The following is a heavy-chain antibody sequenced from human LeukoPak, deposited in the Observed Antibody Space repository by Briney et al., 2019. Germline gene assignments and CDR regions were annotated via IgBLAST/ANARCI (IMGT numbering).Heavy chain of an antibody. D-gene: IGHD1-26*01. J-gene: IGHJ5*02. CDR3: ARDSGNWFDP. CDR2: IYYSGST. Sequence: SETLSLTCTVSGGSISSYYWSWIRQPPGKGLEWIGYIYYSGSTNYNPSLKSRVTISVDTSKNQYSLKLSSVTAADTAVYYCARDSGNWFDPWGQGTLVTVSS. V-gene: IGHV4-59*01. CDR1: GGSISSYY.